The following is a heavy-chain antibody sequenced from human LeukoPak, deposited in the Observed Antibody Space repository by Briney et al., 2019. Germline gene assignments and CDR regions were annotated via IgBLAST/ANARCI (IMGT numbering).Heavy chain of an antibody. CDR2: IHSGGST. J-gene: IGHJ6*02. CDR3: ASSSHYYDYGMDV. CDR1: GFIVSNNY. D-gene: IGHD6-6*01. V-gene: IGHV3-53*04. Sequence: GGSLRLSCAVSGFIVSNNYMTWVRQVPGKGLEFVSLIHSGGSTYYADSVKGRFTISRQNSKNTLYLQMNSLTTDDTAVYFCASSSHYYDYGMDVWGQGTTVTVSS.